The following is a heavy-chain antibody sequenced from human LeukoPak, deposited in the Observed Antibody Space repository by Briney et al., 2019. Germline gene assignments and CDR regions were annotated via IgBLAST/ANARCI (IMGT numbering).Heavy chain of an antibody. CDR3: ATTIGARLMYFDY. Sequence: SVKVSCKASGGTFSSYAISWVRQAPGQGLEWMGGIIPIFGTANYAQKFQGRVTITADESTSTAYMEVRSLRSDDTAVYYCATTIGARLMYFDYWGQGTLVTVSS. CDR2: IIPIFGTA. J-gene: IGHJ4*02. V-gene: IGHV1-69*13. CDR1: GGTFSSYA. D-gene: IGHD6-6*01.